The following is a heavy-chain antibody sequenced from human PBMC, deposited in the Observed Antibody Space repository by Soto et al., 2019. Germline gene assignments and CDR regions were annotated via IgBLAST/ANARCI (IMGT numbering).Heavy chain of an antibody. CDR2: IYYSRST. D-gene: IGHD2-21*02. CDR1: GGSISSYY. J-gene: IGHJ6*02. Sequence: SETLSLTCTVSGGSISSYYWSWIRQPPGKGLEWIGYIYYSRSTNYNPSLKSRVTISVDTPKNQFSLKLSSVTAADTAVYYCASTYCGGDCYQDYYYGMDVWGQGTTVTVSS. V-gene: IGHV4-59*01. CDR3: ASTYCGGDCYQDYYYGMDV.